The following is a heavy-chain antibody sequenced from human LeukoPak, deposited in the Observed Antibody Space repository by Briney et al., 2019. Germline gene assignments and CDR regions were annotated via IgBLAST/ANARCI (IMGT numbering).Heavy chain of an antibody. V-gene: IGHV3-23*01. CDR2: ISGSGGST. D-gene: IGHD3-10*01. CDR1: GFTFNNYG. J-gene: IGHJ4*02. Sequence: PGGSLRLSCAASGFTFNNYGMNWVRQAPGKGLEWVSTISGSGGSTYYADSVKGRFTISRDNSKNTLYLQMNSLRAEDTAVYYCAKDPSLWFGELSPFDYWGQGTLVTVSS. CDR3: AKDPSLWFGELSPFDY.